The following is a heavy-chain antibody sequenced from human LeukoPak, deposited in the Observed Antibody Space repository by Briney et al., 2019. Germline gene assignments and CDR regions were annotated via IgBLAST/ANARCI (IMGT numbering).Heavy chain of an antibody. D-gene: IGHD1-1*01. CDR1: GGSISSYY. V-gene: IGHV4-59*01. J-gene: IGHJ4*02. CDR2: IYYSGST. CDR3: ARDLRNGPEQYYFDY. Sequence: SETLSLTCTASGGSISSYYWSWIRQPPGKGLEWIGYIYYSGSTNYNPSLKSRVTISVDTSKNQFSLKLSSVTAADTAVYYCARDLRNGPEQYYFDYWGQGTLVTVSS.